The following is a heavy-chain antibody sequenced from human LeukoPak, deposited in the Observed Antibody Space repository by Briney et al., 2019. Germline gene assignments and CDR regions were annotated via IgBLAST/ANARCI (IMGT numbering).Heavy chain of an antibody. CDR2: ISSSGGST. CDR3: AKITTTTVVTIGAEDY. J-gene: IGHJ4*02. CDR1: GFTFSRYG. V-gene: IGHV3-23*01. Sequence: TGGSLRLSCEASGFTFSRYGMHWVRQAPGKGLQWVSTISSSGGSTYYADSVKGRFTISRDTSKNTLYLQMNSLRAEDTAVYYCAKITTTTVVTIGAEDYWGQGTLVTVSS. D-gene: IGHD4-23*01.